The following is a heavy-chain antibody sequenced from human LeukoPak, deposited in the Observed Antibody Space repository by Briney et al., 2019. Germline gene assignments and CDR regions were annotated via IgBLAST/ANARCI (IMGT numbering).Heavy chain of an antibody. CDR2: ISYDGSNK. Sequence: GGSLRLSCAASGFTFSSYAMHWVRQAPGKGLERVAVISYDGSNKYYADSVKGRFTISRDNSKNTLYLQMNSLRAEDTAVYYCARVHPDYYDSSGNLDYWGQGTLVTVSS. D-gene: IGHD3-22*01. J-gene: IGHJ4*02. CDR1: GFTFSSYA. CDR3: ARVHPDYYDSSGNLDY. V-gene: IGHV3-30*04.